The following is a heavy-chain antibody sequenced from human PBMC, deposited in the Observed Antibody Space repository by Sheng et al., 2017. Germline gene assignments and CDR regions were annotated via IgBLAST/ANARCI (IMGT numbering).Heavy chain of an antibody. CDR2: IDPNSGDT. V-gene: IGHV1-2*02. CDR3: ARDDSSSWYYGMDV. J-gene: IGHJ6*02. CDR1: AYTFTDYY. D-gene: IGHD6-13*01. Sequence: QVQLVQSGTEVKKPGASVKVSCKASAYTFTDYYIQWVRQAPGQGLEWMGWIDPNSGDTDYAQKFQGRVTMTRDTSIRTAYMELSRLRSDDTAVYYCARDDSSSWYYGMDVWGQGTTVTVSS.